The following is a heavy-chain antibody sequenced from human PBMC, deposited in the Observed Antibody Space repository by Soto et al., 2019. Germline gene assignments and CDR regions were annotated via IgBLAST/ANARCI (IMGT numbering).Heavy chain of an antibody. CDR3: AKSFMDHLPSLAQYDY. CDR2: ISGSGGST. J-gene: IGHJ4*02. Sequence: PGGSLRLSCAASGFTFSSYAMSWVRQAPGKGLEWVSAISGSGGSTYYADSVKGRFTISRDNSKNTLYLQMNSLRAEDTAVYYCAKSFMDHLPSLAQYDYWGQGTLVTVSS. CDR1: GFTFSSYA. D-gene: IGHD2-2*01. V-gene: IGHV3-23*01.